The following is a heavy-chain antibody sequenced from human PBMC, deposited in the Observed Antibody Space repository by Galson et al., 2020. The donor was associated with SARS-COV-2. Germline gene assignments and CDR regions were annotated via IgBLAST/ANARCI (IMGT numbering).Heavy chain of an antibody. D-gene: IGHD2-21*02. J-gene: IGHJ6*02. CDR3: ARSLGGAGDFDYYYYYGMDV. V-gene: IGHV3-30-3*01. CDR2: ISYDGSNK. Sequence: GESLKISCAASGFTFSSYAMHWVRQAPGKGLEWVAVISYDGSNKYYADSVKGRFTISRDNSKNTLYLQMNSLRAEDTAVYYCARSLGGAGDFDYYYYYGMDVWGQGTTVTVSS. CDR1: GFTFSSYA.